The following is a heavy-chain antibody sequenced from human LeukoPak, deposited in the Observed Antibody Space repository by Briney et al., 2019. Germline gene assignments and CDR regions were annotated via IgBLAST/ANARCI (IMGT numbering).Heavy chain of an antibody. Sequence: PSETLSLTCTVSGGSISSYYWSWIRQPAGKGLEWIGRIYTSGSTNYNPSLKSRVPMSVDTSKNQFSLKLSSVTAADTAVYYCARDVDYYGSGSDDYFDYWGQGTLVTVSS. CDR3: ARDVDYYGSGSDDYFDY. CDR1: GGSISSYY. J-gene: IGHJ4*02. V-gene: IGHV4-4*07. D-gene: IGHD3-10*01. CDR2: IYTSGST.